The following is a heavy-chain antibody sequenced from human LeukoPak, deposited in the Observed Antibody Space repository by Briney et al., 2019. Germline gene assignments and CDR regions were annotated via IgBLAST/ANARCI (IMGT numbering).Heavy chain of an antibody. D-gene: IGHD2-2*01. Sequence: GGSLRLSCAASGFTFSSYGMHWVRQAPGKGLEWVAFIRYDGSNKYYADSVKGRFTISRDNAKNSLYLQMNSLRAEDTAVYYCARGGYCSSTSCAPGDYWGQGTLVTVSS. CDR1: GFTFSSYG. J-gene: IGHJ4*02. CDR3: ARGGYCSSTSCAPGDY. CDR2: IRYDGSNK. V-gene: IGHV3-30*02.